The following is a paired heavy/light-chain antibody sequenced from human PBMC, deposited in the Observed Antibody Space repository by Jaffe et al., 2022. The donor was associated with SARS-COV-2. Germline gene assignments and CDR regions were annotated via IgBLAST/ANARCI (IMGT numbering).Light chain of an antibody. V-gene: IGKV1-39*01. Sequence: DIQMTQSPSSLSASVGDRITITCRASQSIKNYLNWYQQKPGKAPELLIYGPSSLQSGVPSRFSGSGSGTDFTLTISSLRPEDFATYYCQQSYSTPFTFGPGTKVDIK. CDR1: QSIKNY. J-gene: IGKJ3*01. CDR2: GPS. CDR3: QQSYSTPFT.
Heavy chain of an antibody. CDR2: INTYNRNT. Sequence: QVQLVQSGAEVKKPGASVKVSCKASGFTFTNSIFSWVRQAPGQGLEWMGWINTYNRNTNYAQKLQGRVTMTTDTSTSTAYMELRSLRSDDTAVYYCAREVCGTYYDDYCYYYMDVWGKGTTVTVSS. V-gene: IGHV1-18*01. CDR3: AREVCGTYYDDYCYYYMDV. CDR1: GFTFTNSI. D-gene: IGHD1-26*01. J-gene: IGHJ6*03.